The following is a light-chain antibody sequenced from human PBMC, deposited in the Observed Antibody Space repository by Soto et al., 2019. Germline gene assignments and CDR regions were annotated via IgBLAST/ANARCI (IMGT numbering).Light chain of an antibody. CDR2: GAS. Sequence: EIVMTQAPATLSVSPGERATLSCSASQRVSSSLACYQHKPGQAPMLLIYGASIRATGIPARFSGSGSGTEFTLTISSLLSEDFEAYYCQQYSDRYTFGQGSRLVI. V-gene: IGKV3D-15*01. J-gene: IGKJ2*01. CDR1: QRVSSS. CDR3: QQYSDRYT.